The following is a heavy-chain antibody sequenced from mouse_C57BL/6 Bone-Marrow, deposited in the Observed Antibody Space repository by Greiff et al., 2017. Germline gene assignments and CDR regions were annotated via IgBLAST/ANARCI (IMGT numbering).Heavy chain of an antibody. CDR2: IDPSDSYT. V-gene: IGHV1-50*01. CDR3: AREGVLLRPFAY. CDR1: GYTFTSYW. Sequence: QVQLKQPGAELVKPGASVKLSCKASGYTFTSYWMQWVKQRPGQGLEWIGEIDPSDSYTNYNQKFKGKATLTVDTSSSTADMQLSSLTSEDSAVYYCAREGVLLRPFAYWGQGTLVTVSA. D-gene: IGHD1-1*01. J-gene: IGHJ3*01.